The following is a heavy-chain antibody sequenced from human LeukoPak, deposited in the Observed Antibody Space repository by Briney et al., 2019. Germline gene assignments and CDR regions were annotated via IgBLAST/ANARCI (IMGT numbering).Heavy chain of an antibody. D-gene: IGHD3-10*01. CDR2: INPNSGGT. CDR3: ARGRRVTMVRGASIDY. CDR1: GYTFTGYY. Sequence: ASVKVSCKASGYTFTGYYMHWVRQAPGQGLDWMGWINPNSGGTNYAQKFQGRVTMTRDTSISTAYMELSRLRSDDTAVYYCARGRRVTMVRGASIDYWGQGTLVTVSS. J-gene: IGHJ4*02. V-gene: IGHV1-2*02.